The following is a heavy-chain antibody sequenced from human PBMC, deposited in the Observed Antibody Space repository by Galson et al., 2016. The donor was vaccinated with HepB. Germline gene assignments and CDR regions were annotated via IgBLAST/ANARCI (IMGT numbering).Heavy chain of an antibody. CDR2: TDGTNK. Sequence: SLRLSCAVSGFTFSNYAMHWVRQAPGKGLEWVAVTDGTNKYYADSVKGRFTISRDDSKSTLYLRMDRLRAEDTAVYYCATDPIVGVPDYFDYWGQGTLVTGSS. CDR3: ATDPIVGVPDYFDY. CDR1: GFTFSNYA. J-gene: IGHJ4*02. D-gene: IGHD1-26*01. V-gene: IGHV3-30-3*01.